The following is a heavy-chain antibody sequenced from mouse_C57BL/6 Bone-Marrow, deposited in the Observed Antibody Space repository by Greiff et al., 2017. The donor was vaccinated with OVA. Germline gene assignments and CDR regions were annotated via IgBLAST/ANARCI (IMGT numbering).Heavy chain of an antibody. CDR2: IDPSDSYT. CDR3: ARCG. J-gene: IGHJ2*01. CDR1: GYTFTSYW. V-gene: IGHV1-50*01. Sequence: QVQLQQPGAELVKPGASVKLSCKASGYTFTSYWMQWVKQRPGQGLEWIGEIDPSDSYTNYNQKFKGKATLTVDTSSSTAYMQHSSLTSEDSAVYYCARCGWGKGTTLTVSS.